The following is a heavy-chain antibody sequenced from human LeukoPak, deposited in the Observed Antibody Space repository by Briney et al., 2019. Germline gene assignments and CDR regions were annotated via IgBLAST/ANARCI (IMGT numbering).Heavy chain of an antibody. V-gene: IGHV3-21*01. CDR1: GSTFSGYS. Sequence: GASLRLSCAASGSTFSGYSMNWVRQAPGKGLEWVSIISSDSSHIYDTDSAKGRFTISRDNAKNSLYLQMNSLRPEDTAVYYCVRGATAVTRHLDYWGQGTLVTVSS. D-gene: IGHD4-23*01. J-gene: IGHJ4*02. CDR3: VRGATAVTRHLDY. CDR2: ISSDSSHI.